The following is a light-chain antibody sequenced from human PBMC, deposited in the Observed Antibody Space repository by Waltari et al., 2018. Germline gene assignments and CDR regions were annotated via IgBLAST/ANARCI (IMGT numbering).Light chain of an antibody. J-gene: IGKJ4*01. Sequence: DIQMTQSPSTLSASVGARVTITCRVSENIDNWLAWYQQRPGEAPNLLIFYASTLEKGVPSRFSGSGSGTEFTLTISSLQPDDFATYYCQHYSASSFTFGGGTKVEIK. CDR3: QHYSASSFT. V-gene: IGKV1-5*01. CDR1: ENIDNW. CDR2: YAS.